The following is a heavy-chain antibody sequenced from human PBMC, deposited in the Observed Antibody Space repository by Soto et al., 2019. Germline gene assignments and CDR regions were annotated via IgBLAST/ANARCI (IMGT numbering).Heavy chain of an antibody. CDR2: IYPCDSDT. CDR3: AREGTTLSHNWFDP. CDR1: GYSFTSYW. D-gene: IGHD1-7*01. Sequence: GEALKISWKGSGYSFTSYWIGWVRHMPGKGLEWMGIIYPCDSDTRYSPSFQGQVTISADKSISTAYLQWSSLKAPDTALYYCAREGTTLSHNWFDPWGQGTLVTV. V-gene: IGHV5-51*01. J-gene: IGHJ5*02.